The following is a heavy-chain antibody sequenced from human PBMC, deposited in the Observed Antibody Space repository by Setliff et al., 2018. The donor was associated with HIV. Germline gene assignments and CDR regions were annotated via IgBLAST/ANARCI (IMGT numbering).Heavy chain of an antibody. CDR3: ARLVVIGRDYYYHYYMDV. V-gene: IGHV5-51*01. Sequence: PGESLKISCKGSGYSFTSYWIGWVRQMPGKGLEWMGIIYPGDSDTRYSPSFQGQVTISADKSISTAYLQWSSLKASDTAIYYCARLVVIGRDYYYHYYMDVWGKGTTVTVSS. J-gene: IGHJ6*03. D-gene: IGHD2-15*01. CDR1: GYSFTSYW. CDR2: IYPGDSDT.